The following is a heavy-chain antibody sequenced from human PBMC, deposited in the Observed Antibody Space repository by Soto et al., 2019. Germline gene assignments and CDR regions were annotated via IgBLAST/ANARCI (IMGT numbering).Heavy chain of an antibody. V-gene: IGHV1-18*04. J-gene: IGHJ4*02. CDR1: GYTFTSYG. CDR2: ISAYNGNT. CDR3: ARGRDPSVSTILVFDY. Sequence: ASVKVSCKASGYTFTSYGISWVRQAPGQGLEWMGWISAYNGNTNYAQKLQGRVTMTTDTSTSTAYMELRSLRSDDTAVYYCARGRDPSVSTILVFDYWGQGTLVTVSS. D-gene: IGHD3-3*01.